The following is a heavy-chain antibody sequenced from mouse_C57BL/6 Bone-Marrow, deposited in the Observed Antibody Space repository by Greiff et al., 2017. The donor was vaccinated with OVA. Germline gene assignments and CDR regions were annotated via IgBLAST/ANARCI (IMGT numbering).Heavy chain of an antibody. CDR2: IYPGDGDT. CDR3: ARWGLRTGPWYFDV. V-gene: IGHV1-82*01. J-gene: IGHJ1*03. D-gene: IGHD4-1*01. CDR1: GYAFSSSW. Sequence: VQLQQSGPELVKPGASVKISCKASGYAFSSSWMNWVKQRPGKGLEWIGRIYPGDGDTNYNGKFKGKATLTADKSSSTAYMQLSSLTSEDSAVYFCARWGLRTGPWYFDVWGTGTTVTVSS.